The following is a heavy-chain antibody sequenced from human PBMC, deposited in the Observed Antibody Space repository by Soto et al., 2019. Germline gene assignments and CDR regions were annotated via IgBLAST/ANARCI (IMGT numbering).Heavy chain of an antibody. D-gene: IGHD2-21*01. Sequence: EVQLVESGGGLVQPGESLRLSCAASGFTCSNYWMHWVRQAPGKGLVWVSRIDSDGSRITYADFVKGRFTISRDNAKNTVYLHMNSLTAEETAVYYCVRTILVVAVDTREDFWGQGTLVTVSS. V-gene: IGHV3-74*01. CDR2: IDSDGSRI. CDR1: GFTCSNYW. J-gene: IGHJ4*02. CDR3: VRTILVVAVDTREDF.